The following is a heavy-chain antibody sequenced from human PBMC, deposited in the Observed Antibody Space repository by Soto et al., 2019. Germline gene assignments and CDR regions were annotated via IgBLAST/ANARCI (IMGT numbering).Heavy chain of an antibody. CDR1: GYPFTSYG. D-gene: IGHD3-3*01. CDR3: ARVRDFWSGHPFDY. CDR2: ISAHNGNT. J-gene: IGHJ4*02. V-gene: IGHV1-18*01. Sequence: ASLKVSCKSSGYPFTSYGISWVRQAPGQGLEWMGWISAHNGNTNYAQKLQGRVTVTTDTSTSTAYMELRSLRSDDTAVYYCARVRDFWSGHPFDYWGQGTLVTVSS.